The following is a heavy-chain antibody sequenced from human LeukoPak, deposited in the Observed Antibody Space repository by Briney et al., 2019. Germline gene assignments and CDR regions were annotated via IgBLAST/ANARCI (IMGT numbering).Heavy chain of an antibody. CDR3: ASEWELLWGGFDY. CDR1: GGTFSSYA. J-gene: IGHJ4*02. D-gene: IGHD1-26*01. CDR2: IIPIFGTA. Sequence: GASVKVSCKASGGTFSSYAISWVRQAPGQGLEWMGGIIPIFGTANYAQKFQGRVTITADESTSTAYMELSSLRSEDTAVYYCASEWELLWGGFDYWGQETLVTVSS. V-gene: IGHV1-69*13.